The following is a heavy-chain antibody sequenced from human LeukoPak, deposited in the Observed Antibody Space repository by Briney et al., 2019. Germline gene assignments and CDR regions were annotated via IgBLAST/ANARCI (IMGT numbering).Heavy chain of an antibody. V-gene: IGHV3-48*01. CDR1: GFTFSSYS. D-gene: IGHD4-17*01. CDR2: ISSSSSTI. J-gene: IGHJ2*01. CDR3: ARVIMTTVSRYFDL. Sequence: PGGSLRLSCAASGFTFSSYSMNWVRQAPGKGLEWVSYISSSSSTIYYADSVKGRFTISRDNAKNSLYLQMNSLRAEDTAVYYCARVIMTTVSRYFDLWGRGTLVTVSS.